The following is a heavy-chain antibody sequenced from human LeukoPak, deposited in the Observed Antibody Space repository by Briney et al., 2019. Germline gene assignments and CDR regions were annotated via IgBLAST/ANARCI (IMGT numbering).Heavy chain of an antibody. Sequence: GGSLRLSCAASGFTVDSNYMSWVRQAPGKGLEWVSVIYSGGSTYYADSVKGRFTISRDNSKNTLCLQMNTLRAEDTAVYYCASQQGDYWGQGTLVTVSS. D-gene: IGHD1/OR15-1a*01. CDR3: ASQQGDY. CDR1: GFTVDSNY. CDR2: IYSGGST. V-gene: IGHV3-53*01. J-gene: IGHJ4*02.